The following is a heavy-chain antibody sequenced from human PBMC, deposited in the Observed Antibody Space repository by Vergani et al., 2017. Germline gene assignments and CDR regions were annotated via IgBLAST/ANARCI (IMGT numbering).Heavy chain of an antibody. V-gene: IGHV3-23*01. J-gene: IGHJ3*02. CDR2: ISGSGGST. CDR3: AKDRDERVVVVTAAILSAFDI. D-gene: IGHD2-2*02. CDR1: GFTFSSYA. Sequence: EVQLLESGGGLVQPGGSLRLSCAASGFTFSSYAMSWVRQAPGKGLEWVSAISGSGGSTYYADSVKGRFTISRDNSKNTLYLQMNSLRAEDTAVYYCAKDRDERVVVVTAAILSAFDIWGQGTMVTVSS.